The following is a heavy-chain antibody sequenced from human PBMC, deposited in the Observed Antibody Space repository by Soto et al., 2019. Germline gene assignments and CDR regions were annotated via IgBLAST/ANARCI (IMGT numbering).Heavy chain of an antibody. V-gene: IGHV4-34*01. J-gene: IGHJ4*02. CDR1: GRSFSGYY. CDR3: ARGTPPSSGSSGDFDY. Sequence: KPSETLSLTCAVDGRSFSGYYWSWIRQPPGKGLEWIGEINHSGSTNYNPSLKSRVTIPVDTSKNQFSLKLSSVTAADTAVYYCARGTPPSSGSSGDFDYWGQGTLVTVSS. CDR2: INHSGST. D-gene: IGHD6-19*01.